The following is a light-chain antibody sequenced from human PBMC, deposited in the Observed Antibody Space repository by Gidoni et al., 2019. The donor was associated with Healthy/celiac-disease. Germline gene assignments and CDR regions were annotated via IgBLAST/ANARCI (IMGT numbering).Light chain of an antibody. Sequence: EIALTQSPATLSLSPAETATLSCRASQSVTSYLAWYQQKPGQAPRLLIYEASNRATGMPARFSGSGSGTDFTLTISGLGPEDFAVYSCQQRSNGPITFGQGTRLEIK. J-gene: IGKJ5*01. CDR3: QQRSNGPIT. V-gene: IGKV3-11*01. CDR2: EAS. CDR1: QSVTSY.